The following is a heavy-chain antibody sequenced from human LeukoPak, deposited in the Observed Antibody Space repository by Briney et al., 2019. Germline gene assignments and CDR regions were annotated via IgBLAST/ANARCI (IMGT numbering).Heavy chain of an antibody. CDR2: INPNSGGT. V-gene: IGHV1-2*02. CDR1: GYTFTSYD. Sequence: ASVKVSCKASGYTFTSYDINWVRQAPGQGLEWMGWINPNSGGTNYAQKFQGRVTLTRDTSISRAYMELSSLRSDDTAVYYCARDERYDSSGYPFDYWGQGTLVTVSS. D-gene: IGHD3-22*01. J-gene: IGHJ4*02. CDR3: ARDERYDSSGYPFDY.